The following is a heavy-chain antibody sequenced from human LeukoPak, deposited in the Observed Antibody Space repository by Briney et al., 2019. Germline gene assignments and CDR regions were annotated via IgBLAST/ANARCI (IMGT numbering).Heavy chain of an antibody. Sequence: VASVKVSCTASGYTFTSYDIIWVRQATGQGLEWMGWMNPNSGNTGYAQKFQGRVTMTRNTYISTAYMELSSRRSEDPPVYYCASLMTTIVAGDPWGQGTLVSVSS. CDR1: GYTFTSYD. V-gene: IGHV1-8*01. D-gene: IGHD3-22*01. J-gene: IGHJ5*02. CDR2: MNPNSGNT. CDR3: ASLMTTIVAGDP.